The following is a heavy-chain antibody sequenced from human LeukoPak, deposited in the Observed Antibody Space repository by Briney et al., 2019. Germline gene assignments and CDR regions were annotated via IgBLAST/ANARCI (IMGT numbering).Heavy chain of an antibody. D-gene: IGHD3-22*01. CDR2: LTHSGGYT. V-gene: IGHV3-23*01. J-gene: IGHJ3*02. Sequence: GGSLRLSCAASGFTFSSYSMNWVRQAPGKGLEWISSLTHSGGYTYYAESVKGRFTISRDNSEDTAIYYCAKDIGDSTGYYSDAFDIWGHGTMVTVSS. CDR3: AFDI. CDR1: GFTFSSYS.